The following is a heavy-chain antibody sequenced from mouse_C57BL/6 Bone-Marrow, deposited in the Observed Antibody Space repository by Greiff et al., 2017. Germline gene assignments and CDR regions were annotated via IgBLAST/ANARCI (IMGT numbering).Heavy chain of an antibody. D-gene: IGHD2-4*01. CDR1: GFTFSDYG. V-gene: IGHV5-17*01. CDR3: ARQLYDYDGFAY. J-gene: IGHJ3*01. CDR2: ISSGSSTI. Sequence: EVKLVESGGGLVKPGGSLKLSCAASGFTFSDYGMHWVRQAPEKGLEWVAYISSGSSTIYSADTVTGPFPISRDNAKNTLFLQMTSLRSDDTAMYYCARQLYDYDGFAYWGQGTLVTVSA.